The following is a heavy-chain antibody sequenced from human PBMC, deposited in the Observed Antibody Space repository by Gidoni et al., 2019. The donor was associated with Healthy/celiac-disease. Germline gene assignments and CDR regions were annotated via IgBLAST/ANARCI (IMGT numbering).Heavy chain of an antibody. D-gene: IGHD6-13*01. J-gene: IGHJ6*02. CDR3: TLYSSSWEIYYYYGMDV. V-gene: IGHV3-49*05. CDR2: IRSKAYGGTT. Sequence: EVQLVESGGGLVKPGRSLRLSCTASGFTFGDYAMSWFRQAPGKGLEWVGFIRSKAYGGTTEYAASVKGRFTISRDDSKSIAYLQMNSLKTEDTAVYYCTLYSSSWEIYYYYGMDVWGQGTTVTVSS. CDR1: GFTFGDYA.